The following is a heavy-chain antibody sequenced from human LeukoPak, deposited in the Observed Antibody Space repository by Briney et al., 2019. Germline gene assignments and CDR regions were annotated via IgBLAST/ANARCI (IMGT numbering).Heavy chain of an antibody. V-gene: IGHV4-39*01. CDR3: ARHNRVVPPDY. CDR1: GVSISSISYY. D-gene: IGHD2-15*01. CDR2: IYYSGST. J-gene: IGHJ4*02. Sequence: PSETLSLTCTVSGVSISSISYYWGWIRQPPGKGLEWIGNIYYSGSTYYNPSLKSRVTISVDTSKNQFSLKVTSVTAADTAVYYCARHNRVVPPDYWGQGTLVTVPS.